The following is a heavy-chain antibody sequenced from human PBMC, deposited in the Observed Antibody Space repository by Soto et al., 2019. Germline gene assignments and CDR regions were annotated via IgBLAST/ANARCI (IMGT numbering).Heavy chain of an antibody. V-gene: IGHV3-15*01. CDR1: GFTFSNAW. J-gene: IGHJ4*02. CDR3: TVLATYYYDSSGYYNFDY. CDR2: IKSKTDGGTT. D-gene: IGHD3-22*01. Sequence: SLRLSCAASGFTFSNAWMSWVRQAPGKGLEWVGRIKSKTDGGTTDYAAPVKGRFTISRDDSKNTLYLQMNSLKTEDTAVYYCTVLATYYYDSSGYYNFDYWGQGTLVTVSS.